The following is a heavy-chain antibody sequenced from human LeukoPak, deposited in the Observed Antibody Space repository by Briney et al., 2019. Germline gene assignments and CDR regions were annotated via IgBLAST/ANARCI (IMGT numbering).Heavy chain of an antibody. J-gene: IGHJ4*02. Sequence: GGSLRLSCTASRFTFSSYWMSWVRQAPGKGLEWVANIKQDGSEKYYVDSVEGRFTISRDNAKNSLYLQMNSLRAEDTAVYYCARGRLDYGDPRYFDYWGQGTLVTVSS. V-gene: IGHV3-7*01. CDR3: ARGRLDYGDPRYFDY. D-gene: IGHD4-17*01. CDR1: RFTFSSYW. CDR2: IKQDGSEK.